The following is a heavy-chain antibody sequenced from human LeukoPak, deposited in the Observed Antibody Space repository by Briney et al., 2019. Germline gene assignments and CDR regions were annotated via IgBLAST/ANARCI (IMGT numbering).Heavy chain of an antibody. V-gene: IGHV1-8*01. CDR3: ARETTYSSGWYVYFDY. J-gene: IGHJ4*02. Sequence: GASVKVSCKASGYTFTSYDINWVRQATGQGLEWMGWMNPNSGNTGYAQKFQGRVTITADESTSTAYMELSSLRSEDTAVYYCARETTYSSGWYVYFDYWGQGTLVTVSS. CDR2: MNPNSGNT. CDR1: GYTFTSYD. D-gene: IGHD6-19*01.